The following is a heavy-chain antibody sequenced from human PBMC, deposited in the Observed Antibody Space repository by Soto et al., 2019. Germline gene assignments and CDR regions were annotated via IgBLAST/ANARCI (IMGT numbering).Heavy chain of an antibody. Sequence: PSETLSLTCTVSGGSISSGDYYWSWIRQPPGKGLEWIGCIYYSGSTYSNPSLKSRVTISVDTSKNQFSLKLNSVTAADTAVYYCARAQNPLVVVHSGAIDYWGQGTLVTVSS. CDR2: IYYSGST. J-gene: IGHJ4*02. V-gene: IGHV4-30-4*01. D-gene: IGHD2-15*01. CDR3: ARAQNPLVVVHSGAIDY. CDR1: GGSISSGDYY.